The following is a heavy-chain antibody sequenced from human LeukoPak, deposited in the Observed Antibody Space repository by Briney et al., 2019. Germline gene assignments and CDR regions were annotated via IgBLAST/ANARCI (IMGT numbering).Heavy chain of an antibody. J-gene: IGHJ4*02. V-gene: IGHV3-23*01. CDR3: AKGSDRFWDFGY. CDR2: ISGSGGST. CDR1: GFPFSSYA. D-gene: IGHD2-15*01. Sequence: QPGGSLRLSCAASGFPFSSYAMTWVRQAPGKGLEWVSTISGSGGSTYYADSVKGRFTISRDNSKNTLYLQMNSLRAEDTAVYYCAKGSDRFWDFGYWGQGTLVTVSS.